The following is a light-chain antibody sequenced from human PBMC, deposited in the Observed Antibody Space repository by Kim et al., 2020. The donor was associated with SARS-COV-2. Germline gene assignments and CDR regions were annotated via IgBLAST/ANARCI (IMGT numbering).Light chain of an antibody. V-gene: IGLV1-47*01. J-gene: IGLJ3*02. CDR3: ATWDDSLSGQV. Sequence: GQRVTMSCSGSSSNIGSNYVSWNQQLPGTAPKLLIYRNTQRPSGVPDRFSGSKSGTSASLAISGLRSEDEADYYCATWDDSLSGQVFGGGTKLTVL. CDR2: RNT. CDR1: SSNIGSNY.